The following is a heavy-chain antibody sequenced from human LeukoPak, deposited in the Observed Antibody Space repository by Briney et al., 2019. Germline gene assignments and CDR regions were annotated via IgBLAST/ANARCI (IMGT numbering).Heavy chain of an antibody. CDR1: GFTFSNYA. CDR2: ISGSGGNT. Sequence: PGGSLRLSCAASGFTFSNYAMSWVCQAPGKGLEWVSSISGSGGNTYYADSVKGRFTISRDNSKNTLFLQMSSLRAEDTAVYYCASFLAWDYWGQGTLVTVSA. V-gene: IGHV3-23*01. J-gene: IGHJ4*02. CDR3: ASFLAWDY. D-gene: IGHD3/OR15-3a*01.